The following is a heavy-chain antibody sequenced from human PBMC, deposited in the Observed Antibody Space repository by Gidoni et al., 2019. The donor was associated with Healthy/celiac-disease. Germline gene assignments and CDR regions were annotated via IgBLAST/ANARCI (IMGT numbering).Heavy chain of an antibody. CDR1: GCPFSSYA. CDR3: ASIQGLSGYAFDY. V-gene: IGHV3-30-3*01. Sequence: QVQLVEYGGGVVQPGGSMRLSCAASGCPFSSYAMHWVSHAPGKGLEWVAVISYDGSNKYYADSVKGRFTISIDNSKNTLFLQMNSLRAEDTAVYYCASIQGLSGYAFDYWGQGTLVTVSS. CDR2: ISYDGSNK. J-gene: IGHJ4*02. D-gene: IGHD3-22*01.